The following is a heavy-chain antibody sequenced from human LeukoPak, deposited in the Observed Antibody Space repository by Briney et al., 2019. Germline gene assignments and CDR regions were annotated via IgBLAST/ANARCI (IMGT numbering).Heavy chain of an antibody. CDR3: SSSSDYFDY. CDR2: IYYSGST. CDR1: GGSISSYY. Sequence: SETLSLTCTVSGGSISSYYWSWIRQPPGKGLEWIGYIYYSGSTNYNPSLKSRVTISVDTSKNQFSLKLISVTAADTATAPYSSSSDYFDYWGQGTLVTVSS. D-gene: IGHD6-13*01. V-gene: IGHV4-59*01. J-gene: IGHJ4*02.